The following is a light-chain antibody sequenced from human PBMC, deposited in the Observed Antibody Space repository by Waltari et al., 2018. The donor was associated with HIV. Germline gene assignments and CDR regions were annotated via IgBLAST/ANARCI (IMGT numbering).Light chain of an antibody. Sequence: EVVLMQSPGALSLSPGENVPLSCRASKTGISDYLPWYQQRRGQPPTLLLSGTSVRAPGVPGRFSGSGAGTVFTLTNTRLEPEDFTTYRCQQFDDWEYTFGQGTQLDLK. CDR3: QQFDDWEYT. J-gene: IGKJ2*01. CDR1: KTGISDY. CDR2: GTS. V-gene: IGKV3-20*01.